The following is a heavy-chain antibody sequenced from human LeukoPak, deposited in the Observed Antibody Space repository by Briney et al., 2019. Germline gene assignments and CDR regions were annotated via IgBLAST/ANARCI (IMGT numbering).Heavy chain of an antibody. V-gene: IGHV3-9*01. CDR3: ARGLGGDQGYFDL. CDR1: GFTFDDYA. D-gene: IGHD3-10*01. CDR2: ISWNSGSL. Sequence: GGSLRLSCAASGFTFDDYAMHWVRQAPGKGLEWVSGISWNSGSLAYADSVEGRFTISRGNAKNSLYLQMNSLRTEDTALYYCARGLGGDQGYFDLWGRGTLATVSS. J-gene: IGHJ2*01.